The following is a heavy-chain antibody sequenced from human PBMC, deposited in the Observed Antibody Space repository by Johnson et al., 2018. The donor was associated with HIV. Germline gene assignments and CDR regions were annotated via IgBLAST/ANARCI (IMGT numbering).Heavy chain of an antibody. V-gene: IGHV3-30*14. CDR3: ARDRWLGDAFDI. CDR2: ISYDGSNK. J-gene: IGHJ3*02. D-gene: IGHD6-19*01. Sequence: VQLVESGGGVVQPGRSLRLSCAASGFTFSSYAMHWVRQAPGKGLEWVAVISYDGSNKYYADSVKGRFTISRDNSKNTLYLQMNSLRPDDSAVYYCARDRWLGDAFDIWGQGTMVTVSS. CDR1: GFTFSSYA.